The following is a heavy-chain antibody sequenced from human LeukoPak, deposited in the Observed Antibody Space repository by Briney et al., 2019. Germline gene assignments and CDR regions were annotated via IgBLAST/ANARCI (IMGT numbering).Heavy chain of an antibody. CDR3: ARDKDYFDSGGAFDI. CDR2: IYYSGST. J-gene: IGHJ3*02. CDR1: GGSISSYY. D-gene: IGHD3-22*01. Sequence: PSETLSLTCTVSGGSISSYYWSWVRQPPGKGLEWIWYIYYSGSTNYNPSIKRRVTMSVDPSKNQFSLKLSSVTAADTAVYCCARDKDYFDSGGAFDIWGGGTMVTVSS. V-gene: IGHV4-59*01.